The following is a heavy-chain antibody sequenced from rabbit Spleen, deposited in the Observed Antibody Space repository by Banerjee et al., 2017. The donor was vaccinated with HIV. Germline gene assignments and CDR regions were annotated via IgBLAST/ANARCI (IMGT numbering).Heavy chain of an antibody. CDR2: IDVSGGSTT. Sequence: QSLEESGGDLVKPGGTLTLTCKASGIDFSSYYYMCWVRQAPGKGLEWIACIDVSGGSTTHYASWAKGRFTVSKTSSTTATLQMTSLTVADTATYFCARDSGTSFSSYGMDLWGPGTLVTVS. CDR3: ARDSGTSFSSYGMDL. D-gene: IGHD8-1*01. CDR1: GIDFSSYYY. V-gene: IGHV1S40*01. J-gene: IGHJ6*01.